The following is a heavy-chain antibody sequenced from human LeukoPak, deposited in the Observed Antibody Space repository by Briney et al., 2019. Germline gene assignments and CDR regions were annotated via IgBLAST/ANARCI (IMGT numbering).Heavy chain of an antibody. CDR1: GFTFSNYW. CDR3: ARASAPWLQLT. D-gene: IGHD5-24*01. Sequence: GGSLRLSCAASGFTFSNYWMIWVRQASGKGLEWVGNIKQDGSEKRYADSVRGRFTISRDNAQTSLYLQMNSLRAEDTAVYYCARASAPWLQLTWGKGTLVTVSS. J-gene: IGHJ5*02. V-gene: IGHV3-7*05. CDR2: IKQDGSEK.